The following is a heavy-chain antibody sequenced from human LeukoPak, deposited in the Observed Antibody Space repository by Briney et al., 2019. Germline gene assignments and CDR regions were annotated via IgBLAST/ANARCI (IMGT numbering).Heavy chain of an antibody. CDR3: ARDGPSNYGDSSFDY. Sequence: ASVKVSCKASGYTFTSNYIHWVRQAPGQGLEWMGMIYPRDGSTSYAQKFQGRVTVTRDTSTSTAYMELRSLRSDDTAVYYCARDGPSNYGDSSFDYWGQGTLVTVSS. J-gene: IGHJ4*02. D-gene: IGHD4-17*01. CDR2: IYPRDGST. CDR1: GYTFTSNY. V-gene: IGHV1-46*01.